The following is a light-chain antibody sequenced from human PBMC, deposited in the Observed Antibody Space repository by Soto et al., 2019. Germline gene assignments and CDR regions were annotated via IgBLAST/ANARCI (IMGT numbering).Light chain of an antibody. Sequence: ENVLTQSPGTLSLSPGETASLSCRASRGVGTSYLAWYQQKPGQAPRLLLYGTSNRATGIPDRFSGSGSGTDFTLTISGLEPEDFAVYFCHQYGRSPMFGQGTKLEIK. CDR1: RGVGTSY. V-gene: IGKV3-20*01. CDR3: HQYGRSPM. J-gene: IGKJ2*01. CDR2: GTS.